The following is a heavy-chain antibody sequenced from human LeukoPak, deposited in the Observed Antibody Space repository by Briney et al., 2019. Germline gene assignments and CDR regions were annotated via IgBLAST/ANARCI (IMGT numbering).Heavy chain of an antibody. CDR2: IYYSGST. Sequence: PSETLSLTCTVSGGSISSSSYYWGWIRQPPGKGLEWIGSIYYSGSTYYNPSLKSRVTISVDTSNNQFSLKLSSVTATDTAVYYCASYGQEIDYWGQGTLVTVSS. J-gene: IGHJ4*02. CDR3: ASYGQEIDY. V-gene: IGHV4-39*01. CDR1: GGSISSSSYY. D-gene: IGHD4-17*01.